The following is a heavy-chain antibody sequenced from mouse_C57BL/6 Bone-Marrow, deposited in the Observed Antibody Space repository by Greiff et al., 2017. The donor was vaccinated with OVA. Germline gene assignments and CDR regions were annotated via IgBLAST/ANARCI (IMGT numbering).Heavy chain of an antibody. J-gene: IGHJ2*01. CDR3: ARKITTDY. CDR1: GYAFSSSW. Sequence: QVQLQQSGPELVKPGASVKISCKASGYAFSSSWMNWVKQRPGKGLEWIGRIYPGDGDTNYNGKFKGKATLTADKSSSTTYMQLSSLTSEDYAVYFCARKITTDYWDQSTTRTVSS. D-gene: IGHD1-1*01. CDR2: IYPGDGDT. V-gene: IGHV1-82*01.